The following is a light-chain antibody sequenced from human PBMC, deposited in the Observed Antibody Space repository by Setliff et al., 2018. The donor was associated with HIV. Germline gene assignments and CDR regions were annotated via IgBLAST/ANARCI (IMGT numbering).Light chain of an antibody. Sequence: QSVLAQPPSASGSPGQSVTISCTGTSSDVGAYNYVSWYQQHPGKAPKLMIYEFNKRPSGVPDRFSGSKSGNTASLTVSGLQAEDEADYYCTSYAGSNNFVVFGGGTKVTVL. CDR2: EFN. J-gene: IGLJ2*01. CDR1: SSDVGAYNY. V-gene: IGLV2-8*01. CDR3: TSYAGSNNFVV.